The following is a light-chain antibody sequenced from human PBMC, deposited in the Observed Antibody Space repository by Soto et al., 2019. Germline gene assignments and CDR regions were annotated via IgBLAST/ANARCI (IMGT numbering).Light chain of an antibody. CDR2: AS. CDR3: QQYYTGPLFT. V-gene: IGKV4-1*01. J-gene: IGKJ3*01. Sequence: DIVMTQSPDSLAVSLGERATINCKSSQSVSYSSNNKNYLPWYHQKPGQPPKASIRESGVPDRCSGSGSGTDFTLTISSLQAEDVAVYYCQQYYTGPLFTVGPGTKVDIK. CDR1: QSVSYSSNNKNY.